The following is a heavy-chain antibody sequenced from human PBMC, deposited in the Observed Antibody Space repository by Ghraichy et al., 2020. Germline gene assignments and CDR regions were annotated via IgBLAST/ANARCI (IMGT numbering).Heavy chain of an antibody. CDR2: IRNDGSDE. J-gene: IGHJ4*02. CDR3: AKRGDGALGTIDY. V-gene: IGHV3-30*02. Sequence: GGSLRLSCAASGFTFSNYGMHWVRQAPGKGLEWVTFIRNDGSDEYYSDSVKGRFSISRDDSKSTVYLQMNSLRPEDTAVYYCAKRGDGALGTIDYWGQGTLVTISS. D-gene: IGHD3-16*01. CDR1: GFTFSNYG.